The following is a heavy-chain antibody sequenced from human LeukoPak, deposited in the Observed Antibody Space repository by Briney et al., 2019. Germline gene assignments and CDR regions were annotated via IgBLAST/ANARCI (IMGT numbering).Heavy chain of an antibody. D-gene: IGHD3-16*01. CDR3: ARGHSPFFFGGIPYYYYYYYMDV. CDR2: INPNSGGT. V-gene: IGHV1-2*02. Sequence: ASVKVSCKASGYTFTGYYMHWVRQAPGQGLEWMGWINPNSGGTNYAQKFQGRVTMTRDTSISTAYMELSRLRSEDTAVYYCARGHSPFFFGGIPYYYYYYYMDVWGKGTTVTVSS. CDR1: GYTFTGYY. J-gene: IGHJ6*03.